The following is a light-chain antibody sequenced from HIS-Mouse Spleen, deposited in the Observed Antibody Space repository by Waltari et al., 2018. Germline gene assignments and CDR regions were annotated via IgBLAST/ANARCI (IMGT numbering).Light chain of an antibody. CDR1: QSLLHSNGYNY. V-gene: IGKV2-28*01. J-gene: IGKJ2*01. CDR3: MQALQTPWT. CDR2: LGS. Sequence: DLVMTQSPLSLPVTPGEAASIPCRSSQSLLHSNGYNYLDWYLQKPGQSPQLLIYLGSNRASGVPDRFSGSGSGTDFTLKISRVEAEDVGVYYCMQALQTPWTFGQGTKLEIK.